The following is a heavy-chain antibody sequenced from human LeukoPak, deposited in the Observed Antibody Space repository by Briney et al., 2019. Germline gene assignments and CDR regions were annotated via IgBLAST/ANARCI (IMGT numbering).Heavy chain of an antibody. CDR1: GYTFTSYG. CDR3: ARGLSGSYVRDYYYGMDV. CDR2: ISAYNGNT. D-gene: IGHD1-26*01. J-gene: IGHJ6*02. Sequence: ASVKVSCKASGYTFTSYGISWVRQAPGQGLEWMGWISAYNGNTNYAQKLQGRVTMTTDTSTSTAYMELRSLRSDDTAVYYCARGLSGSYVRDYYYGMDVWGQGTTVTVSS. V-gene: IGHV1-18*01.